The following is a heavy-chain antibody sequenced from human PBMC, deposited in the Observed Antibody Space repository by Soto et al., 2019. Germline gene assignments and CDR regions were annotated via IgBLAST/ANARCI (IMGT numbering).Heavy chain of an antibody. Sequence: SETLSLTFAVYGGFLSESYWTWIRQPPGKGLEWIGEINHVEGTNYNPSLKSRVTMSVDTSQNQFSLRLSSVTAADTAMYFCVRIRYQLPSSVLWLDPWGQGAPVTVSS. D-gene: IGHD3-16*01. J-gene: IGHJ5*02. V-gene: IGHV4-34*01. CDR2: INHVEGT. CDR3: VRIRYQLPSSVLWLDP. CDR1: GGFLSESY.